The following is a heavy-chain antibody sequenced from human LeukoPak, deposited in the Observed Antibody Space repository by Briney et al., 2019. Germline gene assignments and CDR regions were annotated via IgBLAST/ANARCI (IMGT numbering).Heavy chain of an antibody. CDR3: AAFGAMRWAPRENSYSGMDV. CDR2: IVVGSGNT. Sequence: GASVKVSCKASGFTFTSSAVQWVRQARGQRLEWIGWIVVGSGNTNYAQKFQERVTITRDMSTSTAYTELSSLRSEDTAVYYCAAFGAMRWAPRENSYSGMDVRGPGATVTVSS. J-gene: IGHJ6*02. D-gene: IGHD2-2*01. V-gene: IGHV1-58*01. CDR1: GFTFTSSA.